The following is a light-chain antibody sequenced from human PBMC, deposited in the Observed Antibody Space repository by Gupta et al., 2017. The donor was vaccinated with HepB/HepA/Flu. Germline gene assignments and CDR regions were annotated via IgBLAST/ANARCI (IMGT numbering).Light chain of an antibody. CDR1: SSNIGNNY. V-gene: IGLV1-47*01. CDR3: AAWDDSRSGVV. J-gene: IGLJ2*01. CDR2: RNN. Sequence: SVLPPPPSASATPGQRVTISCSGSSSNIGNNYVCWHQQLPGTAPTLLIYRNNQRHSGVPDRFSGSKSGTSASLVISGLRAEDEADYYCAAWDDSRSGVVFGGGTKLTVL.